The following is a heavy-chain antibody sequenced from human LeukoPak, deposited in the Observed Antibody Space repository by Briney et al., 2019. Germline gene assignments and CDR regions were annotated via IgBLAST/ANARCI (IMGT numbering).Heavy chain of an antibody. CDR2: INPNSGGT. D-gene: IGHD4-23*01. CDR1: GYTFTGYY. Sequence: ASVKVSCKASGYTFTGYYMHWVRQAPGQGPEWMGWINPNSGGTNYAQKFQGRVTMTRDTSISTAYMELSRLRSDDTAVYYCARDGETTVVTPRYFDYWGQGTLVTVSS. V-gene: IGHV1-2*02. J-gene: IGHJ4*02. CDR3: ARDGETTVVTPRYFDY.